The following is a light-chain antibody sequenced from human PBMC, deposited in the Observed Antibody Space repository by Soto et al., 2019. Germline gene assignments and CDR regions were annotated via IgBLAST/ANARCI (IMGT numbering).Light chain of an antibody. CDR3: FSFTSSNTHV. CDR1: SSDFGNYKF. J-gene: IGLJ1*01. V-gene: IGLV2-23*01. CDR2: ETS. Sequence: QSALTQPASVSGSPGQSVTISCTGTSSDFGNYKFVSWYQRHPGTVPKVIIYETSKRPSGVSDRFSGFKSGNTASLTIYGLQAEDEADYYCFSFTSSNTHVFGSGTKLTVL.